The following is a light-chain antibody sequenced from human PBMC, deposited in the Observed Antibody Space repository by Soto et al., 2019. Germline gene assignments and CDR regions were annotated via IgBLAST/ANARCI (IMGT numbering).Light chain of an antibody. CDR1: RSISTW. CDR3: HQYSSFSGT. CDR2: KAS. V-gene: IGKV1-5*03. J-gene: IGKJ1*01. Sequence: DIQMTQSPSTLSASVGDRATITCRASRSISTWLAWYQQKPVKAPKLLLYKASSLEGGGPSRFSGSGSGTEFTLTISGRQTDDFASYYCHQYSSFSGTFGKGTKVDIK.